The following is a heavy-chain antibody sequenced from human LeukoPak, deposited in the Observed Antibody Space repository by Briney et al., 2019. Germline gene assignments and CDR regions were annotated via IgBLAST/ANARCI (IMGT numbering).Heavy chain of an antibody. CDR3: ARLVLYGGNSGVSHNDAFDI. CDR2: IYPGDSDT. J-gene: IGHJ3*02. D-gene: IGHD4-23*01. CDR1: GYSFTSYW. V-gene: IGHV5-51*01. Sequence: RRGESLKISCMGSGYSFTSYWIGWVRQMPGKGLEWMGIIYPGDSDTRYSPSFQGQVTISADKSISTAYLQWSSLKASDTAMYYCARLVLYGGNSGVSHNDAFDIWGQGTMLTVSS.